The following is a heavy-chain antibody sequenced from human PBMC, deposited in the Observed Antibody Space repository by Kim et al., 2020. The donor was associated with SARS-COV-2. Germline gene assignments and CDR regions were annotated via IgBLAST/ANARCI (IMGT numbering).Heavy chain of an antibody. Sequence: GGSLRLSCAASGFTFSSYSMNWVRQASGKGLEWVSSISSSSSYIYYADSVKGRFTISRDNAKNSLYLQMNSLRAEDTAVYYCARRGRRLLWFGELLDYYGMDVWGQGTTVTVSS. CDR2: ISSSSSYI. J-gene: IGHJ6*02. CDR3: ARRGRRLLWFGELLDYYGMDV. D-gene: IGHD3-10*01. V-gene: IGHV3-21*01. CDR1: GFTFSSYS.